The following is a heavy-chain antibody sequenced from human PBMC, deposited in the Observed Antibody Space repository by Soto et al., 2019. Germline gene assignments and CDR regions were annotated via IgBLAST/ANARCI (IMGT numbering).Heavy chain of an antibody. CDR3: ARDPGAVTTYNWFDP. Sequence: PGGSLRLSCAASGFTFSSYGMHWVRQAPGKGLEWVAVIWYDGSNKYYADSVKGRFTISRDNSKNTLYLQMNSLRAEDTAVYYCARDPGAVTTYNWFDPWGQGTLVTVSS. CDR2: IWYDGSNK. J-gene: IGHJ5*02. D-gene: IGHD4-17*01. CDR1: GFTFSSYG. V-gene: IGHV3-33*01.